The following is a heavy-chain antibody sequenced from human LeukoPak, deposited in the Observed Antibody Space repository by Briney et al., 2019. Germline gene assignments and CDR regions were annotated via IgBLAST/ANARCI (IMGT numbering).Heavy chain of an antibody. V-gene: IGHV3-15*01. CDR3: TTSRPYDV. Sequence: TGGPLRPSCAASGFTFSKAWMSWVRQAPGKGLEWVARIKSKTDGGTTDYAAPVKGRFTISRDDSKNTLYLQMNSLKTEDTAVYYCTTSRPYDVWGQGTTVTISS. CDR1: GFTFSKAW. CDR2: IKSKTDGGTT. J-gene: IGHJ6*02.